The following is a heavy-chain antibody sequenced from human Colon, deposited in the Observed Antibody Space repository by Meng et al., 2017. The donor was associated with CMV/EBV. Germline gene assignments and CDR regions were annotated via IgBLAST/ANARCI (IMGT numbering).Heavy chain of an antibody. CDR2: INHSGNT. J-gene: IGHJ4*02. V-gene: IGHV4-39*01. CDR1: GGSISSSSVY. D-gene: IGHD6-19*01. Sequence: SETLSLTCTVSGGSISSSSVYWGWIRQPPGGGLEWIGSINHSGNTYRNPSLWGRVSMSVDTSKNQFSLNLSSVTAADTSIYYCARPSDNGWYYFDSWGQGTLVIVSS. CDR3: ARPSDNGWYYFDS.